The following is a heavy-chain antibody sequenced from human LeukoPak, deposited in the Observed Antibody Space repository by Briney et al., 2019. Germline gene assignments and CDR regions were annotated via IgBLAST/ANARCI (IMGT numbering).Heavy chain of an antibody. V-gene: IGHV4-39*07. D-gene: IGHD6-19*01. CDR2: IYYSGST. CDR1: GGSISGSSYY. Sequence: SETLSLTCTVSGGSISGSSYYWGWIRQPPGKGLEWIGSIYYSGSTYYNPSLKSRVTISVDTSKNQFSLKLSSVTAADTAVYYCARVSSGWNTYFDYWGQGTLVTVSS. CDR3: ARVSSGWNTYFDY. J-gene: IGHJ4*02.